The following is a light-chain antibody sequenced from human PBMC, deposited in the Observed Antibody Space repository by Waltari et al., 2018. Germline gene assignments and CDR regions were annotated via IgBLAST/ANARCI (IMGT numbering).Light chain of an antibody. J-gene: IGKJ4*01. V-gene: IGKV1-33*01. CDR1: HDITTF. Sequence: DLQMTQSPSSLSASVGDRITITCQASHDITTFLTWYQQKPGKAPTLLIYDASTLQTGVPSRFSGSGSGTVFTFTISGLQPEDIATYYCQQYDSLPVTFGGGTKVEI. CDR3: QQYDSLPVT. CDR2: DAS.